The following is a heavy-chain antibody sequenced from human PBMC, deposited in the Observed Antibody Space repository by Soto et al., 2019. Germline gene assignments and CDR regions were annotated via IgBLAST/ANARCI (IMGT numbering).Heavy chain of an antibody. CDR3: AKEWPYYDFWSTYLHYYYGMDV. D-gene: IGHD3-3*01. CDR1: GFTFSSHG. Sequence: SLRLSCAASGFTFSSHGMHWVRQAPGKGLEWVAVISNDGSYKYYADSAKGRFTISRDNSKNTLYLQMNSLRAEDTAVYYRAKEWPYYDFWSTYLHYYYGMDVWGQGTTVTVSS. V-gene: IGHV3-30*18. J-gene: IGHJ6*02. CDR2: ISNDGSYK.